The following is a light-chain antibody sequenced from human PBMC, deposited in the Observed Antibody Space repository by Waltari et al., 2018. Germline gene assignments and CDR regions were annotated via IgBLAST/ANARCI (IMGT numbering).Light chain of an antibody. Sequence: EVVMTQSPATLSVSPGERATLSCRASQGIHSDLAWYQQKPGQPPRLLIYSASTRATGVPARFTGSGSGTDFTLTVSSLQPEDSAVYYCQQYNVWPPWTFGQGTKVEIK. J-gene: IGKJ1*01. CDR2: SAS. CDR3: QQYNVWPPWT. V-gene: IGKV3-15*01. CDR1: QGIHSD.